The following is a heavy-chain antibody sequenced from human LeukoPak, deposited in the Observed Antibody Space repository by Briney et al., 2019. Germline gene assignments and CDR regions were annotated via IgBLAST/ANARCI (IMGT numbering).Heavy chain of an antibody. Sequence: PSETLSLTCTVAGGSISSYYWSWIRQPPGKGLEWIGYIYYSGSTNYNPSLKSRVTISVDTSKNQFSLKLSSVTAADTAVYYCVGRSSGWYRYWGQGTLVTVSS. CDR2: IYYSGST. J-gene: IGHJ4*02. CDR3: VGRSSGWYRY. D-gene: IGHD6-19*01. CDR1: GGSISSYY. V-gene: IGHV4-59*01.